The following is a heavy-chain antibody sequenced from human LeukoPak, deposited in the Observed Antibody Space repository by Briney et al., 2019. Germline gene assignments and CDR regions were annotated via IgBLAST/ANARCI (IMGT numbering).Heavy chain of an antibody. CDR1: GYTFINYG. V-gene: IGHV1-18*01. J-gene: IGHJ1*01. D-gene: IGHD5-24*01. CDR3: ARASGRGLEYFQH. CDR2: ISAYNGNT. Sequence: ASVKVSCKTSGYTFINYGINWVRQAPGQGLEWMGWISAYNGNTNYAQKFQGRVTMTRDTSTSTVYMELSSLRSEDTAVYYCARASGRGLEYFQHWGQGTLVTVSS.